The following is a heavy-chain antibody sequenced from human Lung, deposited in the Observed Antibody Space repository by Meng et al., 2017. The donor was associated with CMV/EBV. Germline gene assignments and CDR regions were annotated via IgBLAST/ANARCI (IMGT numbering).Heavy chain of an antibody. D-gene: IGHD1-7*01. CDR1: RFTFSNYG. CDR2: IRYDGSNK. Sequence: GGSLRLSCAASRFTFSNYGMHWVRQAPGKGLKWVSFIRYDGSNKYYADSVKGRFTISRDNSKNTLWLQMNSLRAEDTAVYYCAKDASGYNWNSVYFDYWGQGXLVTVSS. V-gene: IGHV3-30*02. J-gene: IGHJ4*02. CDR3: AKDASGYNWNSVYFDY.